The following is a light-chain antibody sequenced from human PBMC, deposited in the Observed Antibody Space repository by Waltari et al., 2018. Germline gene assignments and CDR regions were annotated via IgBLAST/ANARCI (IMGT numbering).Light chain of an antibody. V-gene: IGLV3-21*04. CDR2: FDS. J-gene: IGLJ3*02. CDR1: NTGRQS. CDR3: QVWDRSSDSWV. Sequence: SYVLTQPLSVSVAPGMTARLTCGVNNTGRQSVDWYQQKPGQAPILFLYFDSDRPSGIPERFSGSNFGDTATLTISRVEAGDEADYYCQVWDRSSDSWVFGGGTKLTVL.